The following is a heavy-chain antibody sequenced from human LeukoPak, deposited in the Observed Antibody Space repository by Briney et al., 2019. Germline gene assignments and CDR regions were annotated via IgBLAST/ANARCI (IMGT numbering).Heavy chain of an antibody. V-gene: IGHV3-48*03. CDR3: AKASAMIVVVSKYFDY. J-gene: IGHJ4*02. CDR2: ISSSGSTI. D-gene: IGHD3-22*01. Sequence: GGSLRLSCAASGFTFSSYEMNWVRQAPGKGLEWVSYISSSGSTIYYADSVKGRFTISRDNAKNSLYLQMNSLRAEDTAVYYCAKASAMIVVVSKYFDYWGQGTLVTVSS. CDR1: GFTFSSYE.